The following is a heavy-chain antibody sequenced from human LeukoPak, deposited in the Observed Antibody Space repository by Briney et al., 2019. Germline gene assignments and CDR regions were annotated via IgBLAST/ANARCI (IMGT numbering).Heavy chain of an antibody. Sequence: GGSLRLSCAASGFTFSSYGMHWVRQAPGKGLEWVAVIWYDGSNKYYADSVKGRFTISRDNSKNTLYLQTNSLRAEDTAVYYCAKDSSRYYDFWSGYYPYFDYWGQGTLVTVSS. V-gene: IGHV3-33*06. D-gene: IGHD3-3*01. CDR1: GFTFSSYG. J-gene: IGHJ4*02. CDR3: AKDSSRYYDFWSGYYPYFDY. CDR2: IWYDGSNK.